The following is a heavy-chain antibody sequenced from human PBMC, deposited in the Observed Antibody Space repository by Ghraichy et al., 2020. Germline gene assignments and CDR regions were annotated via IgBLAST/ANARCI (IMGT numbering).Heavy chain of an antibody. CDR2: ISASGDST. Sequence: GSLRLSCSASGFTFSMYAMSWARQAPGKGLEWISGISASGDSTYYAESVKGRFTISRDSSGNTLHLQMTTLRADDTAVYYCAKTRNVYCSGGACYPMDVWGKGTTVTVSS. CDR1: GFTFSMYA. D-gene: IGHD2-15*01. J-gene: IGHJ6*03. V-gene: IGHV3-23*01. CDR3: AKTRNVYCSGGACYPMDV.